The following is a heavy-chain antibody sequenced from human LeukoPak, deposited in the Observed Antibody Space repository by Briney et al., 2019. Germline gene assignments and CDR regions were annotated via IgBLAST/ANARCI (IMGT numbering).Heavy chain of an antibody. CDR2: ISSSGNDI. J-gene: IGHJ4*02. V-gene: IGHV3-21*01. D-gene: IGHD6-19*01. CDR1: GFTFSSYS. Sequence: GGSLRLSCAASGFTFSSYSMNWVRQAPGKGLEWVSSISSSGNDIYYADSVKGRFTIFRDNAKNSVFLQMSSLRAEDTAVYYCARDKQSSGWYYFDYWGQGALVTVSS. CDR3: ARDKQSSGWYYFDY.